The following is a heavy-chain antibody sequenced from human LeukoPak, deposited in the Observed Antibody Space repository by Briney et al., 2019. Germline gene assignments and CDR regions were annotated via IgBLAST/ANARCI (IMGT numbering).Heavy chain of an antibody. V-gene: IGHV3-30-3*01. D-gene: IGHD3-3*01. CDR3: AKVRSGYFLFPYYMDV. CDR2: TSHDENNK. J-gene: IGHJ6*03. Sequence: GGSLRLSCAASGFTFSSNPMHWVRQAPGKGLEWVAVTSHDENNKYYADSVKGRFTISRDNSKNTLYLQMNSLRIEDTAVYYCAKVRSGYFLFPYYMDVWGKGTTVTVSS. CDR1: GFTFSSNP.